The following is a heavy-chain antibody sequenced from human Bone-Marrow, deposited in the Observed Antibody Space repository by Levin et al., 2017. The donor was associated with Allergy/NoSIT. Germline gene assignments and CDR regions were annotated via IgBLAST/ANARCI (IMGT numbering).Heavy chain of an antibody. CDR3: ARRAGHLILTGYYKDGWFDP. V-gene: IGHV3-66*02. Sequence: GGSLRLSCAASGFTVSSNYMSWVRQAPGKGLEWVSVIYSGGSTYYADSVKGRFTISRDNSKNTLYLQMNSLRAEDTAVYYCARRAGHLILTGYYKDGWFDPWGQGTLVTVSS. J-gene: IGHJ5*02. D-gene: IGHD3-9*01. CDR2: IYSGGST. CDR1: GFTVSSNY.